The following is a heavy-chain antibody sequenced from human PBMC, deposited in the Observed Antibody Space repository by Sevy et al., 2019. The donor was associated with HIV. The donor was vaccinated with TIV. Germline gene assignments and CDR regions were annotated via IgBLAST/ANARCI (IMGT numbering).Heavy chain of an antibody. V-gene: IGHV1-2*02. CDR1: GYTFTGYY. J-gene: IGHJ4*02. Sequence: ASVKVSCKASGYTFTGYYMHWVRQAPGQGLEGMGWINCNSGGTKYAQKFQGRVTMTRYTSISTAYMEVSGLRSDDTAVYYCARDPDTAMPIDYWGQGTLVTVSS. CDR2: INCNSGGT. D-gene: IGHD5-18*01. CDR3: ARDPDTAMPIDY.